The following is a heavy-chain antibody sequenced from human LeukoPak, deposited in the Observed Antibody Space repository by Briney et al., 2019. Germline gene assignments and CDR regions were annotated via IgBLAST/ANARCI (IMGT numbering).Heavy chain of an antibody. CDR2: IIPIFGTA. V-gene: IGHV1-69*13. CDR3: ARTGDPETHEYYYYYYYMDV. Sequence: SVKVSCKASGGTFRRFAMSWVRQAPGQGLEWMGGIIPIFGTANYAQKFQGSVTITADEFTSTAYMELSSLRSEDTAVYYCARTGDPETHEYYYYYYYMDVWGKGTTVTISS. D-gene: IGHD4-17*01. CDR1: GGTFRRFA. J-gene: IGHJ6*03.